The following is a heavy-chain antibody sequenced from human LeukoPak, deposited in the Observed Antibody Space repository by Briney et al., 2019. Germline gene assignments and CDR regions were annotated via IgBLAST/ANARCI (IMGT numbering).Heavy chain of an antibody. CDR3: ARAIGWIVD. J-gene: IGHJ1*01. Sequence: SQTLSLTCAIFGDSVSSNSAAWSWIRQSPSRGLEWLGRTYYRSKWYNGYAVSVKSRITISADTSKNQFSLRLNSVTPEDTAVYYCARAIGWIVDWGQGTLVTVS. CDR2: TYYRSKWYN. CDR1: GDSVSSNSAA. D-gene: IGHD6-19*01. V-gene: IGHV6-1*01.